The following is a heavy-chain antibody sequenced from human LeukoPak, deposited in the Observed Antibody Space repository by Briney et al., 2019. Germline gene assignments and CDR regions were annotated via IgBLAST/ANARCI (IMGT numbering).Heavy chain of an antibody. CDR3: ARGGFYGASNVEYFQH. D-gene: IGHD4/OR15-4a*01. Sequence: GGSLRLTCAASGYTFTGYHMDWVRQAPAQGLEWMGWINPDSGGTNYAQKLQGRVTMTRDTSISTAYMELSRLRSDDTAVYYCARGGFYGASNVEYFQHWGQGTLVTVSS. J-gene: IGHJ1*01. V-gene: IGHV1-2*02. CDR1: GYTFTGYH. CDR2: INPDSGGT.